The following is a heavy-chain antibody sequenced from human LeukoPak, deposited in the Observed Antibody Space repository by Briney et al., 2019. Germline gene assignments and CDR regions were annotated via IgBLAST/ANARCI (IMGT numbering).Heavy chain of an antibody. CDR1: GFTVSSNY. CDR3: ARASPSWGIVVVPAAISFDY. Sequence: GGSLRLSCAASGFTVSSNYMSWVRQAPGKGLEWVSVIYSGGSTYYADPVKGRFTISRDNSKNTLYLQMNSLRAEDTAVYYCARASPSWGIVVVPAAISFDYWGQGTLVTVSS. V-gene: IGHV3-66*01. CDR2: IYSGGST. D-gene: IGHD2-2*01. J-gene: IGHJ4*02.